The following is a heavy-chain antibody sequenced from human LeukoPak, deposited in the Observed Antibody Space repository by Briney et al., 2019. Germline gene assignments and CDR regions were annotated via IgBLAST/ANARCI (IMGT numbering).Heavy chain of an antibody. Sequence: SETLSLTCTVSGGSMSSISYYWGWIRQPPGKGLEWIGSMYYSGSTYYNPSLRSRVTISVDTSKNQFSLKLSSVTAADTAVYYCARGGGNSIYRNRFDPWGQGTLVTVSS. V-gene: IGHV4-39*07. D-gene: IGHD4-23*01. CDR2: MYYSGST. CDR1: GGSMSSISYY. J-gene: IGHJ5*02. CDR3: ARGGGNSIYRNRFDP.